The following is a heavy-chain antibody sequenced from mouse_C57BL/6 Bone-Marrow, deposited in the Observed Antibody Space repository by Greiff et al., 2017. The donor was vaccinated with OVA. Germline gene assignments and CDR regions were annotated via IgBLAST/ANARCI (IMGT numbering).Heavy chain of an antibody. Sequence: EVKLVESGGDLVKPGGSLKLSCAASGFTFSSYGMSWVRQTPDKRLEWVATISSGGSYTYYPDSVKGRFTISRDNAKNTLYLQMSSLKSEDTAMYYCARHAGVMDYWGQGTSVTVSS. CDR2: ISSGGSYT. V-gene: IGHV5-6*01. J-gene: IGHJ4*01. CDR1: GFTFSSYG. CDR3: ARHAGVMDY. D-gene: IGHD6-1*01.